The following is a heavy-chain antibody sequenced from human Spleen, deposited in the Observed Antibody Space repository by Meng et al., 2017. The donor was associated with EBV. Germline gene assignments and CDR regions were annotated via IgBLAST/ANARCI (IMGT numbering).Heavy chain of an antibody. J-gene: IGHJ4*02. Sequence: QGDVKRSGSGSVKLSGTRSLTCAVSGDSISSSNGWSWVRQPPGKGLEWIGQVFHTGSTNQIPSLKSRVTFSVDTSKNQFSLRLSSVTAADTAFYYCAIGYYHSGSYGSFDYWGQGILVTVSS. CDR2: VFHTGST. V-gene: IGHV4-4*02. CDR1: GDSISSSNG. D-gene: IGHD3-10*01. CDR3: AIGYYHSGSYGSFDY.